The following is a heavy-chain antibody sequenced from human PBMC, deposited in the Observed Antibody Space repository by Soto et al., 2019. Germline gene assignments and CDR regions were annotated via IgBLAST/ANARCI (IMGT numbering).Heavy chain of an antibody. CDR1: GGSISSGGYY. D-gene: IGHD3-22*01. CDR2: IYYSGST. V-gene: IGHV4-31*03. Sequence: QVQLQESGPGLVKPSQTLSLTCTVSGGSISSGGYYWSWIRQHPGKGLEWIGYIYYSGSTYYNPSLQSRVTISVDTSKNQFSLKLSSVTAADTAVYYCAALTPPIVVGTFDYWGQGTLVTVSS. J-gene: IGHJ4*02. CDR3: AALTPPIVVGTFDY.